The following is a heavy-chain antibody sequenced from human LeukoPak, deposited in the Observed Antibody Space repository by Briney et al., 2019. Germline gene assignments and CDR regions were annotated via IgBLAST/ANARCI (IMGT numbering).Heavy chain of an antibody. V-gene: IGHV3-21*01. CDR2: ISSSSSYI. D-gene: IGHD6-6*01. CDR3: ARADSQYSSSDY. Sequence: GGSLRLSCAASGFTFSGYSMNWVRQAPGKGLEWVSSISSSSSYIYYADSVKGRFTISRDNAKNSLYLQMNSLRAEDTAVYYCARADSQYSSSDYWGQGTLVTVSS. J-gene: IGHJ4*02. CDR1: GFTFSGYS.